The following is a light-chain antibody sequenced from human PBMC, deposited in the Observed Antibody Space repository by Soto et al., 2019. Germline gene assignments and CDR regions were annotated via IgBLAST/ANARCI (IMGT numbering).Light chain of an antibody. V-gene: IGLV3-21*04. Sequence: SYELTQPPSVSVAPGKTARITRGGNNIGRKSEHWYQQKPGQAPVLVIYYDSDRPSGIPERFSGSNSGNTATLTISRVEAGDEADYYCQVWDSSSDHPGVVFGGGTQLTVL. CDR1: NIGRKS. CDR3: QVWDSSSDHPGVV. CDR2: YDS. J-gene: IGLJ2*01.